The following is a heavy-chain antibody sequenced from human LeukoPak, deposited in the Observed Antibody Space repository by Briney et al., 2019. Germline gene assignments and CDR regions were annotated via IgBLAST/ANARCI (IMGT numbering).Heavy chain of an antibody. CDR1: GFTFSTYW. V-gene: IGHV3-7*03. Sequence: PGGSLRLSCEASGFTFSTYWLTWVRQAPGKGLEWLANIKQDGSEKYYVDSVKGRFTISRDNAKNSVYLQVNSLRAEDTAVYYCARGAGINGLAFDIWGQGTMVTVSS. CDR3: ARGAGINGLAFDI. D-gene: IGHD3-10*01. J-gene: IGHJ3*02. CDR2: IKQDGSEK.